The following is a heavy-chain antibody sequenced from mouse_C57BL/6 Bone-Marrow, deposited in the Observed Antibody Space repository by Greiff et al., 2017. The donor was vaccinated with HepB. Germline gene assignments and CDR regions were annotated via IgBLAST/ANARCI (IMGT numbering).Heavy chain of an antibody. V-gene: IGHV1-26*01. J-gene: IGHJ3*01. Sequence: VQLQQSGPELVKPGASVKISCKASGYTFTDYYMNWVKQSHGKSLEWIGDINPKNGDTSYNQKFKGKATLTVDKSSSTAYMELRSLTSEYSAVYFCAREEIYYFAYWGQGTLVTVSA. D-gene: IGHD1-1*01. CDR2: INPKNGDT. CDR3: AREEIYYFAY. CDR1: GYTFTDYY.